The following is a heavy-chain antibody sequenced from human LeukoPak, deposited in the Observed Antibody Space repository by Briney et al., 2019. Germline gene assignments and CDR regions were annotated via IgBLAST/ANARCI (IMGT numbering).Heavy chain of an antibody. CDR3: ARVGGSSWYRWFDP. Sequence: GESLKISCKDSGYSFTNYWIGWVRQMPGKGLEWMGIIHSADSNTKYSPSFQGQVTISADKSISTAYLQWSSLKASDTAMYYCARVGGSSWYRWFDPWGQGTLVTVSS. V-gene: IGHV5-51*01. CDR2: IHSADSNT. CDR1: GYSFTNYW. D-gene: IGHD6-13*01. J-gene: IGHJ5*02.